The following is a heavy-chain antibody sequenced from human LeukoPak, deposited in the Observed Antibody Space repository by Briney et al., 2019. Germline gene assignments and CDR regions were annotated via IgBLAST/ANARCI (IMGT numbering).Heavy chain of an antibody. D-gene: IGHD6-13*01. J-gene: IGHJ5*02. Sequence: GGSLRLSCAASGFTFSSYSMNWVRQAPGKGLEWVSYISSSSSTIYYADSVKGRFTISRDNAKNSLYLQMNSLRAEDTAVYYCARDSLLGYSSSRNWFDPWGQGTLVTVSS. V-gene: IGHV3-48*01. CDR1: GFTFSSYS. CDR2: ISSSSSTI. CDR3: ARDSLLGYSSSRNWFDP.